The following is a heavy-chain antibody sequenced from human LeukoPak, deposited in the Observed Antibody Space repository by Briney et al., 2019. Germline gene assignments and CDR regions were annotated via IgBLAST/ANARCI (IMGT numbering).Heavy chain of an antibody. CDR1: GFTFSSYW. D-gene: IGHD3-22*01. V-gene: IGHV3-9*01. J-gene: IGHJ4*02. CDR2: ISWNSGSI. Sequence: GGSLRLSCAASGFTFSSYWMHWVRQAPGKGLEWVSGISWNSGSIGYADSVKGRFTISRDNAKNSLYLQMNSLRAEDTALYYCAKDTGYYYDSSNYLGYWGQGTLVTVSS. CDR3: AKDTGYYYDSSNYLGY.